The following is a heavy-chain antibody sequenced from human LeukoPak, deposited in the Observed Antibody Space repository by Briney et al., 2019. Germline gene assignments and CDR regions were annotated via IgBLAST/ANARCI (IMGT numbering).Heavy chain of an antibody. Sequence: PGGSLRLSCAAAGLTFSNYGMHWVRQAPGKGLQWVAYIRYDGRNKYSADSVKGRFTIYRDNSKSTLYLQMNSLRPEDTAVYYCAKGGSNNWSFDNWGQGTPVTVSS. CDR2: IRYDGRNK. D-gene: IGHD1-1*01. CDR1: GLTFSNYG. J-gene: IGHJ4*02. CDR3: AKGGSNNWSFDN. V-gene: IGHV3-30*02.